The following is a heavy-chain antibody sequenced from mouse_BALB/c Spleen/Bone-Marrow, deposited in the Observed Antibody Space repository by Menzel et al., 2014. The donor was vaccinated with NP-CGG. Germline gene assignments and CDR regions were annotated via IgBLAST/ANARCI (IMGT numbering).Heavy chain of an antibody. CDR1: GFNIKDAY. CDR3: VRSPGQVNL. V-gene: IGHV14-3*02. D-gene: IGHD3-3*01. Sequence: VQLQHSGAELVKPGAPVKLSCTASGFNIKDAYMHWMRQRPEQGLEWIGRIAPANGNTEYDPKFQGKATIAADTSSNTAYLQLSSLTSEDTAGYYCVRSPGQVNLWGQGTLVTVSA. J-gene: IGHJ3*01. CDR2: IAPANGNT.